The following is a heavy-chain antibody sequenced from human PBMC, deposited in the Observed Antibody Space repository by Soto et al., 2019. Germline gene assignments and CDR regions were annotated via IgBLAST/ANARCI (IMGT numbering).Heavy chain of an antibody. CDR2: ISSSSSYI. CDR1: GFTFSSYS. V-gene: IGHV3-21*01. Sequence: GGSLRLSCAASGFTFSSYSMNWVRQAPGKGLEWVSSISSSSSYIYYADSVKGRFTISRDNAKNSLYLQMNSLRAEDTAVYYCARWDFWSGYYYGMDVWGQGTTVTSP. CDR3: ARWDFWSGYYYGMDV. J-gene: IGHJ6*02. D-gene: IGHD3-3*01.